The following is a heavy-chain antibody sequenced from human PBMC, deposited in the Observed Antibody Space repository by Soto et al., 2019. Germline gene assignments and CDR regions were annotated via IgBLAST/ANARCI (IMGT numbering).Heavy chain of an antibody. J-gene: IGHJ3*02. V-gene: IGHV3-7*05. CDR3: ARDANNRESTVYYDVFDI. CDR2: IRKDGTQE. Sequence: DVQLMESGGGLVQPGGSLRLSCAASGFTFENYWMTWVRQAPGKGLEWVANIRKDGTQEHYVDSVEGRFSVSRDNARASFYLKMNSLRIEDTAVYYCARDANNRESTVYYDVFDIWGQGTMVTVSP. D-gene: IGHD3-3*01. CDR1: GFTFENYW.